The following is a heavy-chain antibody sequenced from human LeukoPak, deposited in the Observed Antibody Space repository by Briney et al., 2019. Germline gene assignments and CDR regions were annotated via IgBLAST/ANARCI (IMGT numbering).Heavy chain of an antibody. CDR3: ASYSCPTAMALLYYFDC. J-gene: IGHJ4*02. D-gene: IGHD5-18*01. CDR2: ISGSGGST. V-gene: IGHV3-23*01. Sequence: QPGGSLRLSCAASGFTFSSYAMSWVRQAPGKGLEWVSAISGSGGSTYYADSVKCRFTISRDNSKNTLYLQMNSLRVEDRAVYYFASYSCPTAMALLYYFDCWGQGTMVAVSS. CDR1: GFTFSSYA.